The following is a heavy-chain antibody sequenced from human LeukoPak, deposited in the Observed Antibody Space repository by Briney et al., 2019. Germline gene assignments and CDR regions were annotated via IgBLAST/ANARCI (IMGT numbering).Heavy chain of an antibody. V-gene: IGHV1-69*01. D-gene: IGHD1-14*01. Sequence: ASVKVSCKASGDTFSSYGISWVRQAPGQGPEWMGGIIPMFGTPNYALKFQGRVTITADESTTTVYMELSSLRSEDTAVYYCARGSGKRRDYYYGMDVWGQGTTVTVSS. J-gene: IGHJ6*02. CDR2: IIPMFGTP. CDR3: ARGSGKRRDYYYGMDV. CDR1: GDTFSSYG.